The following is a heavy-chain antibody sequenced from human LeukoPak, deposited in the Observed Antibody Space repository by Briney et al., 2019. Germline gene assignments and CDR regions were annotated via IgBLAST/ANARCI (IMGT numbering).Heavy chain of an antibody. CDR1: GFTFSTYS. V-gene: IGHV3-21*01. J-gene: IGHJ4*02. D-gene: IGHD3-3*01. Sequence: GGSLRLSCAASGFTFSTYSMNWVRQAPGKGLEWVSSISSGSSYVYYADSLKGRFTISRDNAKNSLYLQMNSLRAEDTAVYYCARDHDSGFWSGYSSYFDYWGQGTLVTVSS. CDR3: ARDHDSGFWSGYSSYFDY. CDR2: ISSGSSYV.